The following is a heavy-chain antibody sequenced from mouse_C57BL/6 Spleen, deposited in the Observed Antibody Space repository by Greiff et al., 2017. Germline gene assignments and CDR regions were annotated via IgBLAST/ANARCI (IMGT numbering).Heavy chain of an antibody. CDR3: ERDDDYDYRCYYAMDY. CDR2: ISSGSSTI. J-gene: IGHJ4*01. Sequence: EVQRVESGGGLVKPGGSLKLSCAASGFTFSDYGMHWVRQAPEKGLEWVAYISSGSSTIYYADTVKGRFTITRDNDKNTLFLQMTSLRSEDTAMYYYERDDDYDYRCYYAMDYWGQGTSVTVSS. CDR1: GFTFSDYG. D-gene: IGHD2-4*01. V-gene: IGHV5-17*01.